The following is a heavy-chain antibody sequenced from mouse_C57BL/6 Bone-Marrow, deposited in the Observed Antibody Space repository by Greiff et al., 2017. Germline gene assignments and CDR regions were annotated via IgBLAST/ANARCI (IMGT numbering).Heavy chain of an antibody. D-gene: IGHD1-1*01. CDR2: IYPGSGST. CDR3: ARTRYYGSSSAY. V-gene: IGHV1-55*01. CDR1: GYTFTSYW. Sequence: VQLQQPGAELVKPGASVKMSCKASGYTFTSYWITWVKQRPGQGLEWIGDIYPGSGSTNYNEKFKSKATLTVDTSSSTAYMQLSSLTSEDSAVYYCARTRYYGSSSAYWGQGTLATVSA. J-gene: IGHJ3*01.